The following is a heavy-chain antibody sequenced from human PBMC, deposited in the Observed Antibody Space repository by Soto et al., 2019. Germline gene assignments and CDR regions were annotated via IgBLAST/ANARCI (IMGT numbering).Heavy chain of an antibody. D-gene: IGHD2-15*01. V-gene: IGHV4-34*01. Sequence: SETLSLTCAVYGGSFSGYYWSWIRQPPGKGLEWIGEINHSGSTNYNPSLKSRVTISVDTSKNQFSLKPSSVTAADTAVYYCARSLLWAPYWGQGTLVTVSS. CDR1: GGSFSGYY. CDR2: INHSGST. CDR3: ARSLLWAPY. J-gene: IGHJ4*02.